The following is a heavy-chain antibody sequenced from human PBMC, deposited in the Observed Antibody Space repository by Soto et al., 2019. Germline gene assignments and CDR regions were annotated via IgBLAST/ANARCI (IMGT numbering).Heavy chain of an antibody. CDR2: ISWDGGST. CDR3: AKDNSTGIVNWYFDL. J-gene: IGHJ2*01. Sequence: EVPLVESGGVVVQPGGSLRLSCAASGFTFDDYTMHWVRQAPGKGLEWVSLISWDGGSTYYADSVKGRFTISRDNSKNSLYLQMNSLRTEDTALYYCAKDNSTGIVNWYFDLWGRGTLVTVSS. V-gene: IGHV3-43*01. D-gene: IGHD2-15*01. CDR1: GFTFDDYT.